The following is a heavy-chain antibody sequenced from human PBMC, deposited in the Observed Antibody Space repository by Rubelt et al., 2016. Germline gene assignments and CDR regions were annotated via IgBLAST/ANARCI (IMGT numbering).Heavy chain of an antibody. CDR2: INHSGST. CDR1: GGSFSGYY. V-gene: IGHV4-34*01. Sequence: QVQQQQWGAGLLKPSETLSLTCAVYGGSFSGYYWSWIRQPPGKGLEWIGEINHSGSTNYNPSLKSRVTISLDTSKNQFSLKLSSVTAADTAVYYCARVTGGSSDYWGQGTLVTVSS. J-gene: IGHJ4*02. D-gene: IGHD3-16*01. CDR3: ARVTGGSSDY.